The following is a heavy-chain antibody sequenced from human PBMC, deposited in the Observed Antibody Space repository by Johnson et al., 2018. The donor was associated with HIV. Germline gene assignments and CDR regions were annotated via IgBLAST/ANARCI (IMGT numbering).Heavy chain of an antibody. Sequence: VQLVESGGGVVWPGGSLRLSCAASGFTLDEYDMSWVRQVPGKGLEWVSGFYRNGGSTGYAASVKGRFTISSANAKNSLYLQMNRLRAEDTALYYCARDPTTQNPRLTGDFGAFDMWGQGTMVTVSS. D-gene: IGHD7-27*01. CDR2: FYRNGGST. V-gene: IGHV3-20*04. CDR3: ARDPTTQNPRLTGDFGAFDM. CDR1: GFTLDEYD. J-gene: IGHJ3*02.